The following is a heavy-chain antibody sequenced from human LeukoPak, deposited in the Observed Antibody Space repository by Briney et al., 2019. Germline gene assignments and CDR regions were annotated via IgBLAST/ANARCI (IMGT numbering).Heavy chain of an antibody. CDR2: ISAYNGNT. CDR1: GYTFTSYG. J-gene: IGHJ4*02. CDR3: ARLNSPPTYYDFWSGYYSPYYFDY. V-gene: IGHV1-18*01. D-gene: IGHD3-3*01. Sequence: ASVKVSCKASGYTFTSYGISWVRQAPGQGLEWMGWISAYNGNTNYAQKLQGRVTMTTDTSTSTAYMGLRSLRSDDTAVYYCARLNSPPTYYDFWSGYYSPYYFDYWGQGTLVTVSS.